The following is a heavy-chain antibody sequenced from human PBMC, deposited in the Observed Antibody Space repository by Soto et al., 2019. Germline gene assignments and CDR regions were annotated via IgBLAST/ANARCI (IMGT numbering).Heavy chain of an antibody. CDR2: ISAYNGNT. Sequence: QVQLVQSGAEVKKPGASVKVSCKASGYTFTSYGISWVRQAPGQGLEWMGWISAYNGNTNYAQKLQGRVTMTTDTSTSTAYMKLRSLRSDDTAVYYCARDARGYCRSTSCYRDYYYGMDVWSQGTTVTVSS. CDR1: GYTFTSYG. CDR3: ARDARGYCRSTSCYRDYYYGMDV. D-gene: IGHD2-2*02. V-gene: IGHV1-18*01. J-gene: IGHJ6*02.